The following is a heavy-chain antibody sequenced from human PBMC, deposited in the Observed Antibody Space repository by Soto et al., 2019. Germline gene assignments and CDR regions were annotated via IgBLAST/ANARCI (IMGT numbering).Heavy chain of an antibody. V-gene: IGHV3-23*01. J-gene: IGHJ4*02. CDR3: ANDCPGTSSVTYDY. D-gene: IGHD3-10*02. CDR2: ITYTGDTT. CDR1: GFDFSSYA. Sequence: DVYLLESGGTLVQPGGSLRLSCAASGFDFSSYAMTWVRQAPGKGLEWVSGITYTGDTTYYADSVKGRFTISRDNYRNTLYLQMNSLRDYDTAMYFCANDCPGTSSVTYDYWGQGTLVTVSS.